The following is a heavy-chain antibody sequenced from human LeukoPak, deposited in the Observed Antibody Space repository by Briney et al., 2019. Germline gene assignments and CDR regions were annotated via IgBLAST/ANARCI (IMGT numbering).Heavy chain of an antibody. D-gene: IGHD2-2*01. CDR1: GFSFSGYS. Sequence: GGSLRRSCAASGFSFSGYSMSWVRQAPGKGLEWVSFISRTSSDIYHADSVKGRFTISRDNAKNSLYLQMNSLRAEDTAVYYCARDLPAAVDWGQGTLVTVSS. V-gene: IGHV3-21*01. CDR2: ISRTSSDI. CDR3: ARDLPAAVD. J-gene: IGHJ4*02.